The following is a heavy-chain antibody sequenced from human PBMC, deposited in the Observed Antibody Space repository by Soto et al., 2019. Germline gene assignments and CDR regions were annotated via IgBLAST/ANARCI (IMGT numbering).Heavy chain of an antibody. Sequence: ASVKVSCKTPGYTFLNYAIHWVRQAPGQGLEWMGWVNPSKGYTRYSENFQARLSLTRDTSANTAYMELTSLRSEDTAVYYCARRLSAFDVWGQGTVVTVSS. J-gene: IGHJ3*01. CDR1: GYTFLNYA. CDR2: VNPSKGYT. V-gene: IGHV1-3*01. CDR3: ARRLSAFDV.